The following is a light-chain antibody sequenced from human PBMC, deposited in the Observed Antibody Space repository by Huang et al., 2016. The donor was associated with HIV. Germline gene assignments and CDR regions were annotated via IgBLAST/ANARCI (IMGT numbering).Light chain of an antibody. CDR1: QTVRSTF. CDR3: QQYGSSPKFT. J-gene: IGKJ4*01. Sequence: EIVLTQSPDTLSLPPGERATLSCRASQTVRSTFLAWYQQKPGQPPRLLIYGASSRAPGSPDRFSGSGSGTDFTRTIGRLEPEDFAVYYCQQYGSSPKFTVGGGTKVEI. CDR2: GAS. V-gene: IGKV3-20*01.